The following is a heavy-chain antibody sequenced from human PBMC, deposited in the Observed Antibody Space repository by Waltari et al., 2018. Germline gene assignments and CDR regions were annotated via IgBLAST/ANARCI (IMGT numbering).Heavy chain of an antibody. Sequence: VQLVESGGALVQPGGSLRLFCLGSGFPFGRYWTPWCRQVPGKGLRWVSRSKTDGSTADYVESVKGRFTISRDNADNTMYLQMNSLRAEDTAVYYCARGGSGGTYGLFDYWGQGTLVTVSS. D-gene: IGHD2-15*01. J-gene: IGHJ4*02. CDR2: SKTDGSTA. CDR1: GFPFGRYW. CDR3: ARGGSGGTYGLFDY. V-gene: IGHV3-74*01.